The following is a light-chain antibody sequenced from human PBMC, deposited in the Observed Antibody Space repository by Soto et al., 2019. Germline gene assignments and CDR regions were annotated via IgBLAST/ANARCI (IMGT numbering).Light chain of an antibody. CDR1: QSVSSY. CDR3: QHYNHWPLT. CDR2: DAS. Sequence: EVVMTQSPATLSVSPGERATLSCRASQSVSSYLAWYQQKPGQAPRLVIYDASIRATDIPARFSGSGSGTEFTLTISGLQSEDFAVYYCQHYNHWPLTFGGGTKVEIK. V-gene: IGKV3-15*01. J-gene: IGKJ4*01.